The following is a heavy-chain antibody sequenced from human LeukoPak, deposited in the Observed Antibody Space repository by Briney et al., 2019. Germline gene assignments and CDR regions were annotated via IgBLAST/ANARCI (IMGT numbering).Heavy chain of an antibody. V-gene: IGHV1-18*01. D-gene: IGHD3-22*01. Sequence: ASVNVSCKASGYTFTSYGISWVRQARGQGLEWMGWISAYNGNTNYAQKLQGRVTMTTDTSTSTAYTELRSLRSDDTAVYYCARAYYYDSSGYINWGQGTLVTVSS. J-gene: IGHJ4*02. CDR1: GYTFTSYG. CDR2: ISAYNGNT. CDR3: ARAYYYDSSGYIN.